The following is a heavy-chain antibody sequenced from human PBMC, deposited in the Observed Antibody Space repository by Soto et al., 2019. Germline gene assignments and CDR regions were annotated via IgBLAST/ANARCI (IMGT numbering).Heavy chain of an antibody. J-gene: IGHJ6*02. CDR2: IYHTGAT. D-gene: IGHD3-3*01. Sequence: LSLTCAVSGGSITTSDYSWSWIRQPPGRGLEWIGSIYHTGATHYIPSLKSRLTMSLDKSKNHFSLDLSSVTAADTALYYCVRERTIFGVAPGGGVDVWGQGTTVTLSS. CDR3: VRERTIFGVAPGGGVDV. V-gene: IGHV4-30-2*01. CDR1: GGSITTSDYS.